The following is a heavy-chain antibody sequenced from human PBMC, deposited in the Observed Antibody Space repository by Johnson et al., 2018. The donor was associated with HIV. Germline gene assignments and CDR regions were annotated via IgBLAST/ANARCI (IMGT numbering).Heavy chain of an antibody. CDR3: ARERARQELGLDGAFDI. Sequence: VQLVESGGGVVQPGGSLRLSCAASGFTFSTYGIHWVRQAPGKGLEWVAFIRYDGSNKYYADSVKGRITISRDNYQNTLSLQMHSLRAEDTAVYYCARERARQELGLDGAFDIWGQGTTVSVS. J-gene: IGHJ3*02. V-gene: IGHV3-30*02. CDR1: GFTFSTYG. D-gene: IGHD6-13*01. CDR2: IRYDGSNK.